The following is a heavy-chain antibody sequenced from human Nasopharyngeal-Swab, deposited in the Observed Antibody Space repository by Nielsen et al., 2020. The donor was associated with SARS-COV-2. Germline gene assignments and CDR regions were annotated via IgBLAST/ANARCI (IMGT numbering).Heavy chain of an antibody. CDR1: GGSFSDYY. D-gene: IGHD3-10*01. Sequence: SETLSLTCAVYGGSFSDYYWSWIRQPPGKGLEWIAEINHSGSTNYNLSLKSRVTISVDTSKNQFSLNLRSVTAADTAVYYCARDPSVVRGVRRFDYWGQGTLVTVSS. V-gene: IGHV4-34*01. J-gene: IGHJ4*02. CDR2: INHSGST. CDR3: ARDPSVVRGVRRFDY.